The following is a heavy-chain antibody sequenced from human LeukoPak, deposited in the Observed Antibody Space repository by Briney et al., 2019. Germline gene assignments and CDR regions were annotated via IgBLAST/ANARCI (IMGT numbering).Heavy chain of an antibody. CDR1: GFTFRTYW. D-gene: IGHD6-13*01. CDR2: IGGDGSNT. V-gene: IGHV3-74*01. Sequence: PGGSLRLSCGASGFTFRTYWMHWVRQAPGKGLVWVSRIGGDGSNTNFADSVRGRFAISRDNAKNTLYLQMNSLGAEDTAVYYCAKVVGPIYGSSFTNWFDPWGQGTLVTVSS. J-gene: IGHJ5*02. CDR3: AKVVGPIYGSSFTNWFDP.